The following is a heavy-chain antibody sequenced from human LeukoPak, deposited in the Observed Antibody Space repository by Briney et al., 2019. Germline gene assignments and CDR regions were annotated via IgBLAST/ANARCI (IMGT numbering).Heavy chain of an antibody. D-gene: IGHD3-22*01. CDR2: ISGSGGST. J-gene: IGHJ4*02. CDR3: AKDHRYYYDSSGYWGY. Sequence: GGSLRLSCAASGFTVSSNYMSWVRQAPGKGLEWVSAISGSGGSTYYADSVKGRFTISRDNSKNTLYLQMNSLRAEDTAVYYCAKDHRYYYDSSGYWGYWGQGTLVTVSS. V-gene: IGHV3-23*01. CDR1: GFTVSSNY.